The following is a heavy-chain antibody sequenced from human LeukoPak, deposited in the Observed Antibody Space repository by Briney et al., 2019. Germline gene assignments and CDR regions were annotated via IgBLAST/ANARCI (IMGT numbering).Heavy chain of an antibody. CDR1: GFTFSTYA. J-gene: IGHJ4*02. CDR2: ISGTYDNT. Sequence: SGGSLRLSCVASGFTFSTYAMSWVRQAPGGGLEWVSSISGTYDNTHYADSVKGRFIISRDNSKNTLYLQMDGLRAEDTAVYYCAKDRLSSVATIIEVDDWGQGTLVTVSS. D-gene: IGHD5-12*01. CDR3: AKDRLSSVATIIEVDD. V-gene: IGHV3-23*01.